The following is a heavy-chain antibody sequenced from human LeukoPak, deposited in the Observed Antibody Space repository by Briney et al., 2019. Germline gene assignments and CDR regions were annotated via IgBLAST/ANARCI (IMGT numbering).Heavy chain of an antibody. D-gene: IGHD3-3*01. CDR2: IKQDGSEK. V-gene: IGHV3-7*01. J-gene: IGHJ3*02. CDR3: ARPPYYDFWCGYYQWAFDI. CDR1: GFTFSSYW. Sequence: GGSLRLSCAASGFTFSSYWMSWVRQAPGKGLEWVANIKQDGSEKYYVDSVKGRFTISRDNAKNSLYLQMNSLRAEDTAVYYCARPPYYDFWCGYYQWAFDIWGQGTMVTVSS.